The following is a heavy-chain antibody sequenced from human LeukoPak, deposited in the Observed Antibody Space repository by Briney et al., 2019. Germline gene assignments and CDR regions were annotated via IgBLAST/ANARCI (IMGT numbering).Heavy chain of an antibody. D-gene: IGHD3-10*01. CDR1: GFTFSSYS. CDR2: ISSSSSYI. CDR3: ARPMADHNYYYGMDV. Sequence: GGSLRLSCAASGFTFSSYSMNWVRQAPGKGLEWVSSISSSSSYIYYADSVKGRFTISRDNAKNSLYLQMNSLRAEDTAVYYCARPMADHNYYYGMDVWGQGTTVTVSS. V-gene: IGHV3-21*01. J-gene: IGHJ6*02.